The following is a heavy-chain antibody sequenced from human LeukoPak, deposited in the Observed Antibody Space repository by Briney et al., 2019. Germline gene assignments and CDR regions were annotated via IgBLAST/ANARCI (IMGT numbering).Heavy chain of an antibody. Sequence: PGGSLRLSCAASGFTFSDYYMSWIRQAPGKGLEWVSYISSSGSTIYYADSVKGRFTISRDNAKNSLYLQMNSLRAEDTAVYYCAREHKPYYDSSGYQVFWGQGTLVTVSS. CDR1: GFTFSDYY. D-gene: IGHD3-22*01. V-gene: IGHV3-11*04. CDR3: AREHKPYYDSSGYQVF. CDR2: ISSSGSTI. J-gene: IGHJ4*02.